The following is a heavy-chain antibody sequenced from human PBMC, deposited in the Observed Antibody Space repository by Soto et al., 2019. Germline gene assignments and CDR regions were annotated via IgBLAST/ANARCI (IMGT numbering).Heavy chain of an antibody. Sequence: GGSLRLSCAASGFTFDDYAMHWVRQAPGKGLEWVSGISWNSGSIGYADSVKGRFTISRDNAKNSLYLQMNSLRAEDTALYYCAKDIVATITSGWFDPWGQGTLVTVSS. CDR1: GFTFDDYA. V-gene: IGHV3-9*01. D-gene: IGHD5-12*01. CDR3: AKDIVATITSGWFDP. J-gene: IGHJ5*02. CDR2: ISWNSGSI.